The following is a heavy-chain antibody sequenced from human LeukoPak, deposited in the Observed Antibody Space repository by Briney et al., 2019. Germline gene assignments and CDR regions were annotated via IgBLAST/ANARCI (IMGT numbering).Heavy chain of an antibody. CDR1: GFTFSSYA. V-gene: IGHV3-23*01. Sequence: GGSLRLSCAASGFTFSSYAMSWVRQAPGKGLEWVSAISGSGGSTYYADSVKGRFTISRDNSKNTLYLQMNSLRAEDTAVYYCARPRSGYYYENFDYWGQGTLVTVSS. CDR2: ISGSGGST. D-gene: IGHD3-3*01. J-gene: IGHJ4*02. CDR3: ARPRSGYYYENFDY.